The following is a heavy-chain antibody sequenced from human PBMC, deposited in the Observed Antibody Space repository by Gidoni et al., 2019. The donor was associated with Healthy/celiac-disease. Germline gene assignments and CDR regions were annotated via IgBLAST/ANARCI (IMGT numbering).Heavy chain of an antibody. J-gene: IGHJ4*02. CDR3: ARGVTMVRGVIFHFDY. V-gene: IGHV3-7*04. CDR2: GSEK. Sequence: GSEKYYVDSVKGRFTISRDNAKNSLYLQMNSLRAEDTAVYYCARGVTMVRGVIFHFDYWGQGTLVTVSS. D-gene: IGHD3-10*01.